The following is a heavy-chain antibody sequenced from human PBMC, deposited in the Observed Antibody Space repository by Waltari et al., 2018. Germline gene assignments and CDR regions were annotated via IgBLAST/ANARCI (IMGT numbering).Heavy chain of an antibody. Sequence: QVQLVQSGAEVKKPGASVKVSCKASGYTFTGYYMHWVRQAPGQGLEWMGRSNPNRGGTNYAQKLQGRVTMTRDTSISTAYMELGRLRSDDTAVYYCARGEWELPRWLFDYWGQGTLVTVSS. CDR2: SNPNRGGT. J-gene: IGHJ4*02. V-gene: IGHV1-2*06. CDR3: ARGEWELPRWLFDY. D-gene: IGHD1-26*01. CDR1: GYTFTGYY.